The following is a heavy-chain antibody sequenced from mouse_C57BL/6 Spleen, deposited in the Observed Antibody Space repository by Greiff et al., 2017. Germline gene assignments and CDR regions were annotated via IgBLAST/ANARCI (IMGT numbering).Heavy chain of an antibody. CDR3: ARDYYYGSSYESYFDY. D-gene: IGHD1-1*01. J-gene: IGHJ2*01. V-gene: IGHV1-19*01. CDR1: GYTFTDYY. Sequence: EVQLQQSGPVLVKPGASVKMSCKASGYTFTDYYMNWVKQSHGKSLEWIGVINPYNGGTSYNQKFKGKATLTVDKSSSTAYMELNSLTSEDSAVYYCARDYYYGSSYESYFDYWGQGTTLTVSS. CDR2: INPYNGGT.